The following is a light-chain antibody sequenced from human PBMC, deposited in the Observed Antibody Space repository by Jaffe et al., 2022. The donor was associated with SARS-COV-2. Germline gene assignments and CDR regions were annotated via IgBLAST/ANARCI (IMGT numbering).Light chain of an antibody. J-gene: IGLJ3*02. CDR3: QSFDSSLSGWV. CDR2: GNN. V-gene: IGLV1-40*01. Sequence: QSVLTQPPSVSGAPGQRVTISCTGNSSNIGAPYDVHWYQQLPRTAPKLLIFGNNNRPSGVPDRFSGSKSDTSASLAISGLQAEDEADYYCQSFDSSLSGWVFGGGTKLTVL. CDR1: SSNIGAPYD.